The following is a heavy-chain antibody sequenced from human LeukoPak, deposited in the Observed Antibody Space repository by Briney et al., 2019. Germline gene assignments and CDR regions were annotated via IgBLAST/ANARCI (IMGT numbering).Heavy chain of an antibody. D-gene: IGHD2-21*01. CDR2: IYYSGST. Sequence: SETLSLTCTVSGGSISSYYWSWIRQPPGKGLEWIGYIYYSGSTNYNPSLKSRVTISVDTSKNQFSLKLSSVTAADTAVYYCARCGGPTEWFDPWGQGTLVTASS. CDR1: GGSISSYY. CDR3: ARCGGPTEWFDP. V-gene: IGHV4-59*08. J-gene: IGHJ5*02.